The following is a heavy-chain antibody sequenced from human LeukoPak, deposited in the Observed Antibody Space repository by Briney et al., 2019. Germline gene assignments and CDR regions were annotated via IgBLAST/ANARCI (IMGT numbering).Heavy chain of an antibody. Sequence: GRSLRLSCAASGFTFDDYAMHWVRQARGKGLEWVSGISWNSGSIGYADSVKGRFTISRDNAKNSLYLQMNSLRAEDTALYYCAKTHVDFLGVDLFGYWGQGTLVTVSS. CDR1: GFTFDDYA. CDR2: ISWNSGSI. D-gene: IGHD3-3*01. CDR3: AKTHVDFLGVDLFGY. V-gene: IGHV3-9*01. J-gene: IGHJ4*02.